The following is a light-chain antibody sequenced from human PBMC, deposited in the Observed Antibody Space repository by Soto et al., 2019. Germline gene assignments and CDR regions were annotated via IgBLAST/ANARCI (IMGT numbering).Light chain of an antibody. Sequence: EIVLTQSPGFLSLSPGERATLSCRASQSVDSSFFAWYQQKPGQAPRLLIYGASTRATGIPARFSGSGSGTEFTLTISSLQSEDFAIYFCQQYNNWPPDRTFGQGTKVEIK. J-gene: IGKJ1*01. CDR2: GAS. V-gene: IGKV3-15*01. CDR3: QQYNNWPPDRT. CDR1: QSVDSSF.